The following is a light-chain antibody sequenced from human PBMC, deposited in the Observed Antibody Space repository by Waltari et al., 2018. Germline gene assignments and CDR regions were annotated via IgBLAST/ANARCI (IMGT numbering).Light chain of an antibody. J-gene: IGLJ2*01. CDR3: QSYDTSLSVV. Sequence: QSVLTQPPSVSGTQGQRVSISRPGHGSNLWAGYVFTWYQQHPGQSPNLLIYGTSTRPPGVPDRFFGSQSGTSASLAITALQAEDEAEYYCQSYDTSLSVVFGGGTKLTVL. CDR2: GTS. CDR1: GSNLWAGYV. V-gene: IGLV1-40*01.